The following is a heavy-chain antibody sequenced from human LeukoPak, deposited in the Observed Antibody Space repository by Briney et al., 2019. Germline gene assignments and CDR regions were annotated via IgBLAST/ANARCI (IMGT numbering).Heavy chain of an antibody. CDR2: INPHSGGT. V-gene: IGHV1-2*02. CDR1: GYTFSGYY. J-gene: IGHJ3*02. CDR3: ARDRRYFDWLLSIRDAFDI. D-gene: IGHD3-9*01. Sequence: ASVKVSCKASGYTFSGYYIHWVRQAPGQGYEWMGWINPHSGGTNYAQNLQGRVTMTTDTSTSTAYMELRSLTSDDTAVYYCARDRRYFDWLLSIRDAFDIWGQGTMVTVSS.